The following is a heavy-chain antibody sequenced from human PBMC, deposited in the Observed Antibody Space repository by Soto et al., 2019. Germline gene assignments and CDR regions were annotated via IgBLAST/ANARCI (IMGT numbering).Heavy chain of an antibody. CDR3: ARDFPVGGQHTQYNWFDP. Sequence: SQTLSLTCSISGDSVSSKSAAWNWIRQSPSRGLEWLGRTYYRSKWYHDYAVSVESRLTINPDTSKNQFYLQLNSVTPEDTAVYYCARDFPVGGQHTQYNWFDPWGQGTLVTVSS. CDR2: TYYRSKWYH. J-gene: IGHJ5*02. CDR1: GDSVSSKSAA. V-gene: IGHV6-1*01. D-gene: IGHD6-19*01.